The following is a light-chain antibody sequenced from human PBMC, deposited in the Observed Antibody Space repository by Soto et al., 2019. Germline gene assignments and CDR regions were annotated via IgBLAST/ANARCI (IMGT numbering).Light chain of an antibody. J-gene: IGLJ1*01. V-gene: IGLV2-14*01. Sequence: HSALTQPASLSGSPGQSITISCTGTSSDVGGYDYVSWYQLHPGKAPKLMVFEVSNRPSGVSYRFSGSKSGNTAPLTISGLQAEDEADYFCSSYSISTAYLFGTGTKVTVL. CDR3: SSYSISTAYL. CDR1: SSDVGGYDY. CDR2: EVS.